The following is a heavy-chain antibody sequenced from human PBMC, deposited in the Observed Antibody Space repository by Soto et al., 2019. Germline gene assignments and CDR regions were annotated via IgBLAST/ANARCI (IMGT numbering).Heavy chain of an antibody. CDR2: IIPILGIA. D-gene: IGHD5-12*01. Sequence: GASVKVSCKASGGTFSSYTISWVRQAPGQGLEWMGRIIPILGIANYAQKFQGRVTITADKSTSTAYMELSSLRSEDTAVYYCARYSGYGYYFDYWGQGTLVTVSS. CDR1: GGTFSSYT. V-gene: IGHV1-69*02. CDR3: ARYSGYGYYFDY. J-gene: IGHJ4*02.